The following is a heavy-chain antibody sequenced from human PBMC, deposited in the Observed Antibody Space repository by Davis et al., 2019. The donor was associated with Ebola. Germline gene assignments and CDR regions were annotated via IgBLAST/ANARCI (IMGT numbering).Heavy chain of an antibody. CDR1: GYSISSGYY. CDR3: ARDNRNWGFYWYFDL. V-gene: IGHV4-38-2*02. D-gene: IGHD7-27*01. J-gene: IGHJ2*01. CDR2: IYHSGST. Sequence: SETLSLTCTVSGYSISSGYYWGWIRQPPGKGLEWIGSIYHSGSTYYNPSLKSRVTISVDTSKNQFSLKLSSVTAADTAVYYCARDNRNWGFYWYFDLWGRGTLVTVSS.